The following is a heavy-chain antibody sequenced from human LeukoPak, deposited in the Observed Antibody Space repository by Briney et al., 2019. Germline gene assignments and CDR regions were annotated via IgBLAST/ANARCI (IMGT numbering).Heavy chain of an antibody. CDR1: GGTFSSYA. CDR3: ARAQDLRIAARPYYYYGMDV. D-gene: IGHD6-6*01. Sequence: GASVKVSCKASGGTFSSYAISWVRQAPGQGLEWMGRIIPILGIANYAQKFQGRVTITADKSTSTAYMELSSLRSEDTAVYYCARAQDLRIAARPYYYYGMDVWGQGTTVTVSS. J-gene: IGHJ6*02. CDR2: IIPILGIA. V-gene: IGHV1-69*04.